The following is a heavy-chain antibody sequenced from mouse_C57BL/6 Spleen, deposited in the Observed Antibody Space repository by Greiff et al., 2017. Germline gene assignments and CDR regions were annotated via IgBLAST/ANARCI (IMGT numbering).Heavy chain of an antibody. CDR2: ISSGGSYT. Sequence: EVQGVESGGDLVKPGGSLKLSCAASGFTFSSYGMSWVRQTPDKRLEWVATISSGGSYTYYPDSVKGRFTISRDNAKNTLYLQMSSLKSEDTAMYYCARPRDGNYVFDYWGQGTTLTVSS. D-gene: IGHD2-1*01. V-gene: IGHV5-6*01. CDR3: ARPRDGNYVFDY. J-gene: IGHJ2*01. CDR1: GFTFSSYG.